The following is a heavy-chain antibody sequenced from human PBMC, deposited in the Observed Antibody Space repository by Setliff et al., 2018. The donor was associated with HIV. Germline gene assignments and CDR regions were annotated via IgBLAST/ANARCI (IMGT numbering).Heavy chain of an antibody. D-gene: IGHD3-3*01. CDR3: ARQSDFWSGYYDGAFDI. J-gene: IGHJ3*02. CDR1: GGSISSGTYY. Sequence: SETLSLTCSVSGGSISSGTYYWGWIRQPPGKGLEWIGSMSHSGSTLYNPSLKSRVTISVDTSKNQFSLKLSSVTAADTAVYYCARQSDFWSGYYDGAFDIWGQGTMVTVSS. V-gene: IGHV4-39*01. CDR2: MSHSGST.